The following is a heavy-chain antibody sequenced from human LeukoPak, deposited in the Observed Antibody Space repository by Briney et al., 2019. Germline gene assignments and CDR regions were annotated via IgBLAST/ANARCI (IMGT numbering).Heavy chain of an antibody. CDR2: ISGSSSHI. Sequence: GGSLRLSCAASGLTFSSFSMNWVRQAPGKGLEWVASISGSSSHIYYASSVRGRFTVSRDNANNSLQLQMNSLSPDDTAVYYCARATPPRAAFDYWGPGTLVTVSS. CDR1: GLTFSSFS. V-gene: IGHV3-21*01. D-gene: IGHD6-25*01. CDR3: ARATPPRAAFDY. J-gene: IGHJ4*02.